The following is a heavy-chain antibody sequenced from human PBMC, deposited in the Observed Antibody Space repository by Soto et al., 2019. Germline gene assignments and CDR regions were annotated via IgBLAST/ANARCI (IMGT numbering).Heavy chain of an antibody. CDR1: GFSLTTSGVG. CDR3: AHRVLRTVFGLVTTTAIYFDF. Sequence: QITLNESGPTVVSPTETLTLTCRFSGFSLTTSGVGVGWIRQSPGKAPEWLVLIYWDDDKRYSASLKSRLTITKVTSKNQVVLTVSDLDPTDTATYYCAHRVLRTVFGLVTTTAIYFDFWGQGTPVAVSS. D-gene: IGHD3-3*01. CDR2: IYWDDDK. V-gene: IGHV2-5*02. J-gene: IGHJ4*02.